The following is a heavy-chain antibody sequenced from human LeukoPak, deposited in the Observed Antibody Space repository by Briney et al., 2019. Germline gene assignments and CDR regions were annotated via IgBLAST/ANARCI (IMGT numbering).Heavy chain of an antibody. V-gene: IGHV4-30-4*01. Sequence: SQTLSLTCSVSGDSISSGDYDWSWIRQPPGTGLEWLGYIYSSGSTYYNPSLKSRVTISVDTSKNQFSLKLSSVTAADTAVYYCARDGNAMVRGYAFEIWGQGTMVTVSS. CDR2: IYSSGST. CDR3: ARDGNAMVRGYAFEI. J-gene: IGHJ3*02. CDR1: GDSISSGDYD. D-gene: IGHD3-10*01.